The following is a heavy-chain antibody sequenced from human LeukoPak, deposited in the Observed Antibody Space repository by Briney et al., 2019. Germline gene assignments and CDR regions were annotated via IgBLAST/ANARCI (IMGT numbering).Heavy chain of an antibody. CDR1: GYTFTSYG. V-gene: IGHV1-18*01. CDR2: ISAYNGNT. Sequence: GASVKVSCKASGYTFTSYGISWVRQAPGQGLEWMGWISAYNGNTNYAQKLQGRVTMTTDTSTSTAYMELRSLRSEDTAVYYCARELNDSSGAEAFDIWGQGTMVTVSS. CDR3: ARELNDSSGAEAFDI. D-gene: IGHD3-22*01. J-gene: IGHJ3*02.